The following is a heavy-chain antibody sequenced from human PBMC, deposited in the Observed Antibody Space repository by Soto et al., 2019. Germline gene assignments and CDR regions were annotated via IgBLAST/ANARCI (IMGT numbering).Heavy chain of an antibody. Sequence: SETLSLTCAVSGGSIISSNWWSWVRHPPGKGLEWIGEIYHSGSTNYNPSLKSRVTISVDKSKNQFSLKLSSVTAADTAVYYCARSPDSSGYYPRRYYYGMDVWGQGTTVTVSS. CDR2: IYHSGST. J-gene: IGHJ6*02. CDR3: ARSPDSSGYYPRRYYYGMDV. D-gene: IGHD3-22*01. V-gene: IGHV4-4*02. CDR1: GGSIISSNW.